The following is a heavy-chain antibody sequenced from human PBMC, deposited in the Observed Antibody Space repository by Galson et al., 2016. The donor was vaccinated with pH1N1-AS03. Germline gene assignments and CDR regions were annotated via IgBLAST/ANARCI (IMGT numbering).Heavy chain of an antibody. J-gene: IGHJ3*02. CDR3: AQDSNEYCRGGNCLAFDI. D-gene: IGHD2-15*01. Sequence: SLRLSCAASGFTFSHYSMSWVRQAPGKGLEWVSSISGSSSYIYYADSVKGRFTISRYNAKNSVCLQMNSLRAEDTAVYYCAQDSNEYCRGGNCLAFDIWGQGTVVAVSS. V-gene: IGHV3-21*01. CDR2: ISGSSSYI. CDR1: GFTFSHYS.